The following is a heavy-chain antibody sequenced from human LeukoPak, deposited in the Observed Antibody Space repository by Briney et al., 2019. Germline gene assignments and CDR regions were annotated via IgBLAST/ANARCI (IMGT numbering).Heavy chain of an antibody. Sequence: GGSLRLPCAASGFTFSSYAMSWVRQAPGKGLEWVSAISGSGGSTYYADSVKGRFTISRDNSKNTLYLQMNSLGAEDTAVYYCAKIDYYDSSGYYGHDYWGQGTLVTVSS. J-gene: IGHJ4*02. CDR1: GFTFSSYA. CDR2: ISGSGGST. V-gene: IGHV3-23*01. D-gene: IGHD3-22*01. CDR3: AKIDYYDSSGYYGHDY.